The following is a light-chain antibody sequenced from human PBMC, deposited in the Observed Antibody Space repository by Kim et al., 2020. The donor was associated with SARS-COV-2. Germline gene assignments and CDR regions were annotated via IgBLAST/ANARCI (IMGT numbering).Light chain of an antibody. CDR3: NSRDTNDIVL. Sequence: SSELTQDPAVSVALGQTVRITCQGDSLRSYYATWYQQKPGQAPILLIYGKNNRPSGIPDRFSGSSSGNTASLTITGTQAGDEADYYCNSRDTNDIVLFGGGTKLIFL. CDR2: GKN. J-gene: IGLJ2*01. CDR1: SLRSYY. V-gene: IGLV3-19*01.